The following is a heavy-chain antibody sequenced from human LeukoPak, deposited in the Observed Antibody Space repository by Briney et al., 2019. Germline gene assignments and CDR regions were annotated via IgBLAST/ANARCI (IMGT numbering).Heavy chain of an antibody. CDR3: ARHFAYSSSSYFDY. Sequence: KASETLSLTCSVSGGSVSNYYWSWIRQPPGKGLEWTGYVYYTGSTYYNPSLKSRVTMFEDKSKNQFSLRLYSVTVADTAVYYCARHFAYSSSSYFDYWGQGSLVTVSS. D-gene: IGHD6-6*01. CDR1: GGSVSNYY. J-gene: IGHJ4*02. V-gene: IGHV4-59*08. CDR2: VYYTGST.